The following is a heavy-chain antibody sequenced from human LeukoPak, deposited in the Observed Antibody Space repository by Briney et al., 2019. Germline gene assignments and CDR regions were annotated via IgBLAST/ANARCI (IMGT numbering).Heavy chain of an antibody. CDR2: ISSGSSYI. CDR1: GFTFSSYT. CDR3: VRDPGSSSYADY. V-gene: IGHV3-21*01. D-gene: IGHD6-13*01. J-gene: IGHJ4*02. Sequence: GRSLRLSCAASGFTFSSYTMNWVRQAPGKGLEWVSSISSGSSYIYYADSVKGRFTLSRDNDKNSLYLQMNSLRAEDTAVYYCVRDPGSSSYADYWGQGTLVTVSS.